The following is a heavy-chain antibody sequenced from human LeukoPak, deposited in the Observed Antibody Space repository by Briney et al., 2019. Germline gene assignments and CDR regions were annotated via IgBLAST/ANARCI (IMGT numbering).Heavy chain of an antibody. CDR2: IYYSGST. J-gene: IGHJ4*02. D-gene: IGHD3-16*02. CDR1: GGSISSSSYY. CDR3: ARDLYYDYVWGSYRSPGY. Sequence: SETLSLTCTVSGGSISSSSYYWGWIRQPPGKGLEWIGSIYYSGSTYYNPSLKSRVTISVDTSKNQFSLKLSSVTAADTAVYYCARDLYYDYVWGSYRSPGYWGQGTLVTVSS. V-gene: IGHV4-39*01.